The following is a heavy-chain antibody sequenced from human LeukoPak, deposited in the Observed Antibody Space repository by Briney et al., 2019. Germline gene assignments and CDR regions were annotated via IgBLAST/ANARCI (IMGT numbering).Heavy chain of an antibody. CDR2: ITTSDGNT. CDR1: GFTLSSYT. Sequence: GGSLRLSCAASGFTLSSYTMSWIRQAPGKGLEWVSTITTSDGNTYYADSVKGRFTISRDNAKNSLFLQMNNLRDEDTAVYYCARETYIAAAGTITKYYFDYWGQGTLVTASS. CDR3: ARETYIAAAGTITKYYFDY. V-gene: IGHV3-23*01. J-gene: IGHJ4*02. D-gene: IGHD6-13*01.